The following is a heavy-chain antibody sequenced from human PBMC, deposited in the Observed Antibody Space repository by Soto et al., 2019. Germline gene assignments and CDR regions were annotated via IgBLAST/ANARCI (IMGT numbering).Heavy chain of an antibody. D-gene: IGHD3-10*01. J-gene: IGHJ4*02. CDR2: ISGTGRST. V-gene: IGHV3-23*01. CDR1: GFTFSDCA. CDR3: VRGPRPSSIGTGAF. Sequence: EVQVWESGGGLVQPGGSLRLSCEASGFTFSDCAMSWVRQAPGKGLEWVSGISGTGRSTFYADSVKDRFTISRDNAQNTLFLEMTALRDEDTAVYYCVRGPRPSSIGTGAFWGQGSPVTVSS.